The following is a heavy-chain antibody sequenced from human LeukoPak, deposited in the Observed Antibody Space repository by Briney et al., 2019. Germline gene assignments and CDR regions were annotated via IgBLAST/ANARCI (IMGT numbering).Heavy chain of an antibody. Sequence: GGSLRLSCSASGFTFSSYAMHWVRQAPGKGLEYVSAISSNGGSTYYADSVKGRLTISRVNSKNTLYLQMSSLRAEDTAVYYCVKDRSGSYWGNPADYWGQGTLVTVSS. CDR3: VKDRSGSYWGNPADY. D-gene: IGHD1-26*01. V-gene: IGHV3-64D*09. CDR1: GFTFSSYA. CDR2: ISSNGGST. J-gene: IGHJ4*02.